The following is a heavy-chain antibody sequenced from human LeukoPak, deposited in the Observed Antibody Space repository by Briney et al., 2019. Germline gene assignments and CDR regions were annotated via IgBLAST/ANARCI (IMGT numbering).Heavy chain of an antibody. CDR3: ATQYSSDSFDY. J-gene: IGHJ4*02. D-gene: IGHD6-19*01. CDR2: ISRTGSTI. V-gene: IGHV3-48*03. Sequence: GSLRLSCAASGFTFSSYEINWVRQAPGKALQPPSYISRTGSTIYYADSVKCRFTISRDNAKTSLYLQMNSLRAEDTAVYYCATQYSSDSFDYWGQGTLVTVSS. CDR1: GFTFSSYE.